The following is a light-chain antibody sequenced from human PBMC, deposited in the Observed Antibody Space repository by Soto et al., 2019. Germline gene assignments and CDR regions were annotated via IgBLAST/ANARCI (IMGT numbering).Light chain of an antibody. CDR3: CSFAGDNFGV. V-gene: IGLV2-23*01. J-gene: IGLJ2*01. CDR1: SSDVGSYNL. CDR2: EGS. Sequence: QSALTQPASVSGSPGQSITVSCSGTSSDVGSYNLVSWYQHHPGKAPTLIIFEGSKRPSGVSNRFSGSKSGDTASLTLSGRQAEDESDYYCCSFAGDNFGVFGGGTKVTVL.